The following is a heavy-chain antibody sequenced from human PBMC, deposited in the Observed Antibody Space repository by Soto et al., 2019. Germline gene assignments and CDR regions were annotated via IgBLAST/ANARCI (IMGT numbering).Heavy chain of an antibody. V-gene: IGHV3-11*06. CDR3: ARGILGGSNWFDP. CDR2: ISSSSSYT. Sequence: PGGSLRLSCAASGFTFSDYYMSWIRQAPGKGLEWVSYISSSSSYTNYADSVKGRFTISRDNAKNSLYLQMNSLRAEDTAVYYCARGILGGSNWFDPWGQGTLVTVSS. CDR1: GFTFSDYY. D-gene: IGHD3-10*01. J-gene: IGHJ5*02.